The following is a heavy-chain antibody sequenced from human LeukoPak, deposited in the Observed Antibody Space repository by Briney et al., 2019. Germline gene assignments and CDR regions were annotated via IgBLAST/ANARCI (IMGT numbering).Heavy chain of an antibody. Sequence: GASLRLSCAASGFTLSSYAMSWDRQAPGKGLEWVSAISGSGGSTYYADSVKGRFTISRDNSKNTLYLQMNSLRAEDTAVYYCAKEKEWLGDLNWFDPWGQGTLVTVSS. CDR2: ISGSGGST. CDR1: GFTLSSYA. J-gene: IGHJ5*02. V-gene: IGHV3-23*01. D-gene: IGHD3-3*01. CDR3: AKEKEWLGDLNWFDP.